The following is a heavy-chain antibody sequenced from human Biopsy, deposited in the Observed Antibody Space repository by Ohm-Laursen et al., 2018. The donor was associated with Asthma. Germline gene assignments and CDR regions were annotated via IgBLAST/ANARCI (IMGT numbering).Heavy chain of an antibody. CDR3: ARGPEYVRSSGALDY. CDR2: INPFGGSS. CDR1: GYTFTSYY. J-gene: IGHJ4*02. V-gene: IGHV1-46*01. D-gene: IGHD2-2*01. Sequence: GASVKVSCKASGYTFTSYYMHWVRQAPGHGLEWMGMINPFGGSSNYAQKFQGRVTISADDSTSTAYMELSSLSSEDTALYYCARGPEYVRSSGALDYWGQGTLVTVSS.